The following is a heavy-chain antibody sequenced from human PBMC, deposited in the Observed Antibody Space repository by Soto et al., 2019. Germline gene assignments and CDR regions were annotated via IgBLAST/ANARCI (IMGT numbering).Heavy chain of an antibody. CDR1: GYTFTSYD. J-gene: IGHJ4*01. D-gene: IGHD3-10*02. CDR2: VHPNSGNT. CDR3: GRSVRPRAC. Sequence: QAQLVQSGAEVKKPGASVKVSCKASGYTFTSYDISWVRQATGQGLEWIGWVHPNSGNTDYAQKFQVRATKTRDTSIGTDDTELSRLRPDDTEVYCCGRSVRPRACWGQGGQVIVSS. V-gene: IGHV1-8*01.